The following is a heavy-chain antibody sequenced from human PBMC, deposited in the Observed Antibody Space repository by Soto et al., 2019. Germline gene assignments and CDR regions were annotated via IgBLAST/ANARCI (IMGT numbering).Heavy chain of an antibody. Sequence: QVHLVESGGGVVQPGRSLRLSCAASGFTFSTYGTHWVRQAPGRGLEWVALIWNHGREDSYADSVKGRFTISRDNSKNTVWLQMNSLRADDTAVYYCVRGPWLVGDVTSFDYWGQGSLVTVSS. D-gene: IGHD6-19*01. CDR2: IWNHGRED. V-gene: IGHV3-33*01. CDR1: GFTFSTYG. J-gene: IGHJ4*02. CDR3: VRGPWLVGDVTSFDY.